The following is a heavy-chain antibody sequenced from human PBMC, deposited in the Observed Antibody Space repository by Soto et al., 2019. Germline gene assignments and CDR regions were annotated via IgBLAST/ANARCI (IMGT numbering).Heavy chain of an antibody. CDR3: ARDREGFGELRPYYYYGMDV. D-gene: IGHD3-10*01. V-gene: IGHV3-21*01. CDR1: GFTFSRYW. Sequence: GGSLILSCAASGFTFSRYWMGWVRQAPGKGLEWVSSISSSSSYIYYADSVKGRFTISRDNAKNSLYLQMNSLRAEDTAVYYCARDREGFGELRPYYYYGMDVWGQGTTVTVSS. CDR2: ISSSSSYI. J-gene: IGHJ6*02.